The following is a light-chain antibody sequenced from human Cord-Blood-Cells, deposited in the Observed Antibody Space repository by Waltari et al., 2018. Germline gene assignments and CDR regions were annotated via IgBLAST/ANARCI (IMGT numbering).Light chain of an antibody. CDR2: EVS. CDR1: SSDLGGYNY. J-gene: IGLJ1*01. V-gene: IGLV2-8*01. Sequence: QSALTHPPSASGSPARSGPIPCTGTSSDLGGYNYVPWYHQHPGTAPQLMIYEVSKRPSGVPDRFSGSKSGNTASLTVSGLQAEDEADYYCSSYAGSNNVFGTGTKVTVL. CDR3: SSYAGSNNV.